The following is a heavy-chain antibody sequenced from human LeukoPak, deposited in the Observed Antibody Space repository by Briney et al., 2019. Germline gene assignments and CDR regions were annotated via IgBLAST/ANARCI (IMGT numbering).Heavy chain of an antibody. Sequence: PSETLSLTCTVSGASISSSSYYWGWIRQPPGKGLEWIGEINHSGSTNYNPSLKSRVTISVDTSKNQFSLKLSSVTAADTAVYYCARVEMATIEPFDYWGQGTLVTVSS. V-gene: IGHV4-39*07. CDR1: GASISSSSYY. CDR3: ARVEMATIEPFDY. CDR2: INHSGST. J-gene: IGHJ4*02. D-gene: IGHD5-24*01.